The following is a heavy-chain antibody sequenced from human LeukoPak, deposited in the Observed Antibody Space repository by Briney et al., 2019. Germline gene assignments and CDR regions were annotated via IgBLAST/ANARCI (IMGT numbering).Heavy chain of an antibody. D-gene: IGHD5-24*01. CDR2: IKSDGSST. CDR1: GFTFSRYW. V-gene: IGHV3-74*01. J-gene: IGHJ4*02. Sequence: GGSLRLSCAASGFTFSRYWMHWVRQAPGEGLVWVSRIKSDGSSTNYADSVKGRFTISRDNAKNTLYLQMNSLRAEDTAVYYCARDGYNSDFGDYWGQGTLVTVSS. CDR3: ARDGYNSDFGDY.